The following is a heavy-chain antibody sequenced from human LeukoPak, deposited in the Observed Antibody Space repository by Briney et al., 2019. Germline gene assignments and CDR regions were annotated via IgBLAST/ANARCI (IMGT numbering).Heavy chain of an antibody. Sequence: GGSLRLSCAASGFTFSSYGMHWVRQAPGKGLEWVAFIRYDGSNKYYADSVKGRFTISRDNSKNTLYLQMNSLRAEDTAVYYCAKDQGSIAVAGCDYWGQGTLVTVSS. J-gene: IGHJ4*02. V-gene: IGHV3-30*02. CDR2: IRYDGSNK. CDR3: AKDQGSIAVAGCDY. CDR1: GFTFSSYG. D-gene: IGHD6-19*01.